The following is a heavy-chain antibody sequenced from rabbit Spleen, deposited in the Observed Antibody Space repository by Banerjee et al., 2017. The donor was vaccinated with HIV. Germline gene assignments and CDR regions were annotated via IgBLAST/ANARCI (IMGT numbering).Heavy chain of an antibody. CDR1: GFSFSSGYY. J-gene: IGHJ4*01. CDR2: IATGSSADT. D-gene: IGHD4-1*01. Sequence: QSLEESGGDLVKPGASLTLTCTASGFSFSSGYYMCWVRQAPGKGLEWIACIATGSSADTYYASWAKGRFTISKTSSTTVDLKMTSLTAADTATYFCARETSSGWGIISFYFSLWGQGTLVTV. V-gene: IGHV1S40*01. CDR3: ARETSSGWGIISFYFSL.